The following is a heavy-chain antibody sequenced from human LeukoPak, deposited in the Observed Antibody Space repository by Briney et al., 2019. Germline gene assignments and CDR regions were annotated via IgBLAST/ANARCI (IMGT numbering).Heavy chain of an antibody. J-gene: IGHJ3*02. Sequence: GGSLRLSCAASGFTFSDYYMSWVRQAPGKGLEWVAFIRYDGSNKYYGDSVKGRFTISRDNSKNTLYLQMNSLRAEDTAVYYCARDLSLVGDIVYAFDIWGQGTMVTVSS. CDR2: IRYDGSNK. CDR3: ARDLSLVGDIVYAFDI. D-gene: IGHD1-26*01. V-gene: IGHV3-30*02. CDR1: GFTFSDYY.